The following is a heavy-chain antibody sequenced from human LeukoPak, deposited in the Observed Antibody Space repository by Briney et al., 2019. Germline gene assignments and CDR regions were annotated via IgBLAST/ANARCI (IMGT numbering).Heavy chain of an antibody. D-gene: IGHD2-15*01. CDR3: ARLWSTDCSAGTCPHQPNY. V-gene: IGHV4-38-2*02. CDR2: INYSGGT. CDR1: GYSISSAYH. Sequence: SETLSLTCTVSGYSISSAYHWGWIRQPPGKGLEWIGSINYSGGTHYNPSLKSRVTISADKSKNQSSLKLSSVTAADTAVYYCARLWSTDCSAGTCPHQPNYWGQGTLVTVSS. J-gene: IGHJ4*02.